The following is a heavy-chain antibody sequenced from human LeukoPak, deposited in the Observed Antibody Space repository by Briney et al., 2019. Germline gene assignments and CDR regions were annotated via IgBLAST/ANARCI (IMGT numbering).Heavy chain of an antibody. D-gene: IGHD3-22*01. J-gene: IGHJ1*01. CDR1: GFTFSSFA. CDR3: AKDATMIVLAPLVH. Sequence: PGGSLRLSCAASGFTFSSFAMSWVRQAPGKGLEWVSAISGSGGSIYYADSVKGRFTISRDDSKNTLYLQMNSLRAEDTAVYYCAKDATMIVLAPLVHWGQGTLVTVSS. V-gene: IGHV3-23*01. CDR2: ISGSGGSI.